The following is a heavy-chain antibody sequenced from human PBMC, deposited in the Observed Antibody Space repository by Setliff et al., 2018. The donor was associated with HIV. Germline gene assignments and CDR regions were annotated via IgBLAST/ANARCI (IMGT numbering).Heavy chain of an antibody. J-gene: IGHJ2*01. Sequence: PSETLSLTCTVSGGSISSYYWSWIRQPPGKGLEWIGYIYTSGSTNYNPSLKSRVTISVDTSKNQFSLKLRSVTAADTAVYYCARDRLDYYDSSGYLDWYFDFWGRGTLVTVS. CDR1: GGSISSYY. V-gene: IGHV4-4*08. D-gene: IGHD3-22*01. CDR2: IYTSGST. CDR3: ARDRLDYYDSSGYLDWYFDF.